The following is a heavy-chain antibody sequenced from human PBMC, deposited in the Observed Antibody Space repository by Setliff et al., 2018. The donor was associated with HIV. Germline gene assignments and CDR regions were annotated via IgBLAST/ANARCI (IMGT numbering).Heavy chain of an antibody. V-gene: IGHV1-2*06. CDR3: AKQGYSDSLYAFDV. D-gene: IGHD1-26*01. J-gene: IGHJ3*01. Sequence: ASVKVSCKTSGYTFTAYYIYWVRQAPGHGLELMGRIHPNTGSTNYLQEFQGRVTIARDTSMSTVYMALTGLTSDDTAVYYCAKQGYSDSLYAFDVWGQGTMVTVSS. CDR1: GYTFTAYY. CDR2: IHPNTGST.